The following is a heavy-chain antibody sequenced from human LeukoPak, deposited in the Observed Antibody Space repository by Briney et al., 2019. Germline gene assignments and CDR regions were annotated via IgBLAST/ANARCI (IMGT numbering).Heavy chain of an antibody. CDR1: GYTFTSYA. J-gene: IGHJ4*02. CDR3: ARSSYDSSGYYYDY. D-gene: IGHD3-22*01. Sequence: ASVKVSCKASGYTFTSYAMHWVRQAPGQRLEWMGWINAGNGNTKYSQKFQGRVTITRDTSASTAYMELRSLRSDDTAVYYCARSSYDSSGYYYDYWGQGTLVTVSS. CDR2: INAGNGNT. V-gene: IGHV1-3*01.